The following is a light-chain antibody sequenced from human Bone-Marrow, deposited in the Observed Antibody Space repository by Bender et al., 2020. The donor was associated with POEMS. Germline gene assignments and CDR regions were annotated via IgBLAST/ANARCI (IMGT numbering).Light chain of an antibody. Sequence: SYVLTQEPSVSVAPGQTARLTCGGYNLGSKSVHWYQHKPGQAPALVVFHNSDRPSGIPERFSGSNSGNTATLTISTVEGGDEADYNCQVWDSTSDHLVVFGGGTKLTVL. J-gene: IGLJ2*01. V-gene: IGLV3-21*02. CDR2: HNS. CDR3: QVWDSTSDHLVV. CDR1: NLGSKS.